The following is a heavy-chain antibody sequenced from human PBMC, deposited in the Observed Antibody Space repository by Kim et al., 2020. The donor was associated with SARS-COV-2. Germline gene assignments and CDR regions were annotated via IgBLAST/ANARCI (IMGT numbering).Heavy chain of an antibody. CDR3: ARVPVGASSWYYFDS. V-gene: IGHV3-11*05. D-gene: IGHD6-13*01. Sequence: AASLKGRFTISRDNAENSLYLEMNSLSADDTAMYYCARVPVGASSWYYFDSWGQGTLVTVSS. J-gene: IGHJ4*02.